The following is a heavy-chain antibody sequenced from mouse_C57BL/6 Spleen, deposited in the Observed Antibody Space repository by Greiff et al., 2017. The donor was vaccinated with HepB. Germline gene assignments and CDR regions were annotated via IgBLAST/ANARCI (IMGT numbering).Heavy chain of an antibody. Sequence: EVKLMESGAELVKPGASVKLSCTASGFNIKDYYMHWVKQRTEQGLEWIGRIDPEDGETKYAPKFQGKATITADTSSNTAYLQLSSLTSEDTAVYYCARSNYYGSSSYYFDYWGQGTTLTVSS. V-gene: IGHV14-2*01. J-gene: IGHJ2*01. CDR3: ARSNYYGSSSYYFDY. D-gene: IGHD1-1*01. CDR1: GFNIKDYY. CDR2: IDPEDGET.